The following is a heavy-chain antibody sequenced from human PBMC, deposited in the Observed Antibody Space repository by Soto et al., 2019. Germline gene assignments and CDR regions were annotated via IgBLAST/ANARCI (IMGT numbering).Heavy chain of an antibody. CDR2: INSDGSST. CDR3: ARGMPLEALDYGMDV. Sequence: GGSLRLSCAASGFTFSSYWMHWVRQAPGKGLVWVSRINSDGSSTSYADSVKGRFTISRDNAKNTLYLQMNSLRAEDTAVYYCARGMPLEALDYGMDVWGQGTTVTVSS. V-gene: IGHV3-74*01. D-gene: IGHD2-2*01. J-gene: IGHJ6*02. CDR1: GFTFSSYW.